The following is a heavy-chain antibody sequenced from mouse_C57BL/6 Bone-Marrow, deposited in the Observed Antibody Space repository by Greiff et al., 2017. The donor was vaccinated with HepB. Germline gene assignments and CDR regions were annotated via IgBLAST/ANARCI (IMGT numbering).Heavy chain of an antibody. CDR2: IYPEGGFT. CDR3: ARGRLLRDWYFDV. D-gene: IGHD2-3*01. J-gene: IGHJ1*03. CDR1: GYTFTNYW. Sequence: VQVVESGAELVRPGTSVKMSCKASGYTFTNYWIGWAKQRPGHGLEWIGDIYPEGGFTTYNEKLKGKAILTADKSSSTAYMQFSSLTSDDSAIYYCARGRLLRDWYFDVWGTGTTVTVSS. V-gene: IGHV1-63*01.